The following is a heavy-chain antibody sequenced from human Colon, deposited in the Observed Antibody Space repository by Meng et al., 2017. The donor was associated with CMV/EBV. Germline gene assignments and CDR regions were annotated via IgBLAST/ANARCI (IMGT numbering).Heavy chain of an antibody. CDR3: SLLTMVRGVNPD. V-gene: IGHV1-2*06. J-gene: IGHJ4*02. CDR2: VNPNNGAT. Sequence: SCRPSGSNFRDFWIHWVRQAHGQGLEWMGRVNPNNGATNYARKFQDRVTLTTDASITTAYMELSGLRSDDTALYYCSLLTMVRGVNPDWGQGTLVTVSS. D-gene: IGHD3-10*01. CDR1: GSNFRDFW.